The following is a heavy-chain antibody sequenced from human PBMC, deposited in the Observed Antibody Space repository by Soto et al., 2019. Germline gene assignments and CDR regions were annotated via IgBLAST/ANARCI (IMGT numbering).Heavy chain of an antibody. D-gene: IGHD4-17*01. CDR2: IKQDGSEK. J-gene: IGHJ4*02. CDR3: AGHDSGDYASFDY. V-gene: IGHV3-7*01. CDR1: GFTFGRYW. Sequence: EVQLVESGGGLVQPGGSLRLSCIASGFTFGRYWMSWVRQAPGKGLEWVANIKQDGSEKYYVDSVKGRFAIARDNAKNSLYLQMNSLRAEDTAVYYCAGHDSGDYASFDYWGPGTLVIVSS.